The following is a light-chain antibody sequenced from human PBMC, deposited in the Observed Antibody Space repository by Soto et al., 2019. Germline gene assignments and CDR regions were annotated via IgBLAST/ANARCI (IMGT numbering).Light chain of an antibody. J-gene: IGLJ1*01. CDR2: EVS. Sequence: QAVVTQPASVSGSPGQSITISCTGTSSDVGGYNYVSWYQQHPGKAPKLMIYEVSNRPSGVSNRFSGSKSGNTASLTISGLQAEDEADYYCSSYTSSSTLHVFGTGTKLTVL. CDR1: SSDVGGYNY. V-gene: IGLV2-14*01. CDR3: SSYTSSSTLHV.